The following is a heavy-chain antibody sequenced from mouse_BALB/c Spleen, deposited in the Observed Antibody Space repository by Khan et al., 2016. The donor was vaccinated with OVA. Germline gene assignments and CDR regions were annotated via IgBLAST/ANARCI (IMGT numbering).Heavy chain of an antibody. CDR2: IDPFSGGT. J-gene: IGHJ3*01. Sequence: LVESGPELMKPGASVKISCKASGYSFTSYYIHWVMQSHGKSLEWIGYIDPFSGGTTYNQKFKGKATLTVDKSSSQAYIHLSNMTSEDSAVYYCTRHVYVAWFTYWGQGTLVTVSA. CDR3: TRHVYVAWFTY. V-gene: IGHV1S135*01. CDR1: GYSFTSYY. D-gene: IGHD2-14*01.